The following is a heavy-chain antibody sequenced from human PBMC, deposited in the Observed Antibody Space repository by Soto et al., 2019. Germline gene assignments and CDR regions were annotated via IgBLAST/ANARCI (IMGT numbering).Heavy chain of an antibody. J-gene: IGHJ6*02. CDR1: GGSFSGYY. V-gene: IGHV4-34*01. CDR2: INHSGST. D-gene: IGHD3-10*01. CDR3: ARGTNILWFGERARYYGMDV. Sequence: SETLSLTCAVYGGSFSGYYWSWIRQPPGKGLEWIGEINHSGSTNYNPSLKSRVTISVDTSKNQFSLKLSSVTAADTAVYYCARGTNILWFGERARYYGMDVWGQGTTVTVSS.